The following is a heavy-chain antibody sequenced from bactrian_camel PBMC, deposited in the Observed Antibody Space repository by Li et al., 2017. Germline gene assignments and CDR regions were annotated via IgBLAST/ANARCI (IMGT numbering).Heavy chain of an antibody. D-gene: IGHD6*01. Sequence: QLVESGGGLVQPGGSLRLSCAASGFTFNTWMYWVRQAPGKGLEWVSTVSSDGGTTYHADSVKGRFTISRDNGKNTVYLQMNSLKPEDTDVYYCVRDSDSYSSGDFG. CDR2: VSSDGGTT. V-gene: IGHV3S25*01. J-gene: IGHJ6*01. CDR3: VRDSDSYSSGDFG. CDR1: GFTFNTW.